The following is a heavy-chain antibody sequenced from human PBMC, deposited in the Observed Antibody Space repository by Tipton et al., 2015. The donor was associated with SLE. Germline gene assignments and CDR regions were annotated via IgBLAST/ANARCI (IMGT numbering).Heavy chain of an antibody. D-gene: IGHD2/OR15-2a*01. Sequence: SLRLSCAASEFTFNRHWMTWVRQAPGRGLEWLANIKEDGSKEYYVDSVKGRFTISRDNAKNSLYLQMDSLRAEDTAVYYCARDVLNGCFDLWGRGTLVTVAS. V-gene: IGHV3-7*01. J-gene: IGHJ2*01. CDR2: IKEDGSKE. CDR3: ARDVLNGCFDL. CDR1: EFTFNRHW.